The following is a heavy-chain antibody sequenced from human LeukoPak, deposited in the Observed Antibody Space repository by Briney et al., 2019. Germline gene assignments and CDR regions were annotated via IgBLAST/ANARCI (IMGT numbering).Heavy chain of an antibody. CDR1: RFTFSRYW. D-gene: IGHD3-22*01. Sequence: GGSLTLSCAASRFTFSRYWMHWVRQAPGKALVWVSRINSDGISTRYADSVKGRFTISRDNAKSTLYLQMNSLRAEDTAVYYCARDGNYYDSSGPADYWGQGTLVTVSS. CDR3: ARDGNYYDSSGPADY. J-gene: IGHJ4*02. V-gene: IGHV3-74*01. CDR2: INSDGIST.